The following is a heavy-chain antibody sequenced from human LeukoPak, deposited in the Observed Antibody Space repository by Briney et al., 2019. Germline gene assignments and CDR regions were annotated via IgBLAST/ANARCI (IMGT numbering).Heavy chain of an antibody. V-gene: IGHV4-39*07. CDR2: IYDSGST. D-gene: IGHD2-8*02. CDR1: GGSIRSSYYY. Sequence: SETLSLTCTVSGGSIRSSYYYWGWIRQPPGKGLEWIGSIYDSGSTYYNPSLKSRVAISVDTSKNQFSLKLSSVTAADTAVYYCARVLSYWYFDLWGRGTLVTVSS. CDR3: ARVLSYWYFDL. J-gene: IGHJ2*01.